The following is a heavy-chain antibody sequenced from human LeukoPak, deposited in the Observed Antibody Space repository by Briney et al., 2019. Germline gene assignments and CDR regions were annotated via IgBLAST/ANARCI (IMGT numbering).Heavy chain of an antibody. Sequence: PGGSLRLSCAASGFTFDDYDMSWVRQVPGKGLEWVSNIYWNGGSTAYADSVKGRFTISRDNAKNSLYLQMNSLRAEDTAVYYCARDRKGSSWYRPHRVFDYWGQGTLVTVSS. CDR2: IYWNGGST. V-gene: IGHV3-20*04. D-gene: IGHD6-13*01. CDR1: GFTFDDYD. J-gene: IGHJ4*02. CDR3: ARDRKGSSWYRPHRVFDY.